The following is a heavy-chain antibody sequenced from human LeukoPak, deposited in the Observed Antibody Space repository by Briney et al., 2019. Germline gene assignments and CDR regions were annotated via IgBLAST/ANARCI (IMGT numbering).Heavy chain of an antibody. CDR2: ISWNSGSI. J-gene: IGHJ6*04. Sequence: GGSLRLSCAASGFTFDDYAMHWVRQAPGKGLEWVSGISWNSGSIGYADSVKGRFTISRDNAKNSLYLQMNSLRAEDTALYYCAKDMVRYCSSTSCYSPMDVWGKGTTVTVSP. V-gene: IGHV3-9*01. CDR3: AKDMVRYCSSTSCYSPMDV. CDR1: GFTFDDYA. D-gene: IGHD2-2*02.